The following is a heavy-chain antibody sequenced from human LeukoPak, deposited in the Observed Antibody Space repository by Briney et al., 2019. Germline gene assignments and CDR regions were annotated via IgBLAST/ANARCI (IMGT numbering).Heavy chain of an antibody. CDR2: IYSGGST. J-gene: IGHJ4*02. D-gene: IGHD3-22*01. CDR1: GFTVSSNY. V-gene: IGHV3-53*01. CDR3: ARARLYYYDSSGYQYYFDY. Sequence: GGSLRLSCAASGFTVSSNYMSWVRQAPGKGLEWVSVIYSGGSTYYADSVKGRFTISRDNSKSTLYLQMNSLRAEDTAVYYCARARLYYYDSSGYQYYFDYWGQGTLVTVSS.